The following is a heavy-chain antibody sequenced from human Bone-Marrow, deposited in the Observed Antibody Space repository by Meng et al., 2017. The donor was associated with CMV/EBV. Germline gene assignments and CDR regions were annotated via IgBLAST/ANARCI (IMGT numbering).Heavy chain of an antibody. CDR3: ARVYSSVGDYYYYGMDV. Sequence: ASVKVSCKASGYTFTGYYMHWVRQAPGQGLEWMGWINPNSGGTNYAQKFQGRVTMTRDTSISTAYMELSSLRSEDTAVYYCARVYSSVGDYYYYGMDVWGQGTTVTVSS. V-gene: IGHV1-2*02. J-gene: IGHJ6*02. CDR2: INPNSGGT. D-gene: IGHD1-26*01. CDR1: GYTFTGYY.